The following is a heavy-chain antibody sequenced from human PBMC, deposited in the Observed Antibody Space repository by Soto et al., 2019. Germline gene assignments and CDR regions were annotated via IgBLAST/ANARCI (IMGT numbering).Heavy chain of an antibody. CDR3: ARESGPGRLDRLDA. J-gene: IGHJ5*02. CDR2: IHYGGST. V-gene: IGHV4-30-4*01. D-gene: IGHD3-10*01. Sequence: SETVSLTCTVSGGSLSGGDNYWSWIRQLPGKGLEWIGHIHYGGSTYYSPSFKSRVILSVDTSKSQFSLNLTSATAADTAVYFCARESGPGRLDRLDAWGQGTSATVYS. CDR1: GGSLSGGDNY.